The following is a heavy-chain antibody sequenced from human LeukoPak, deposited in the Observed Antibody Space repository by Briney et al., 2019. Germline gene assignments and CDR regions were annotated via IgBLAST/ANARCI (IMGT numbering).Heavy chain of an antibody. D-gene: IGHD5-18*01. CDR2: ISGSGGST. CDR3: ARAILRGYSYGPDY. J-gene: IGHJ4*02. V-gene: IGHV3-23*01. CDR1: GFTFSSYA. Sequence: GGSLRLSCAASGFTFSSYAMSWVRQAPGKGLEWVSAISGSGGSTYYADSVKGRFTISRDNSKNTLYLQMNSLRAEDTAVYYCARAILRGYSYGPDYWGQGTLVTVSS.